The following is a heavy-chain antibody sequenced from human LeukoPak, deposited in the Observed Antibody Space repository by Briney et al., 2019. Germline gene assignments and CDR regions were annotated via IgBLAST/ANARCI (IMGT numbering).Heavy chain of an antibody. CDR2: MNPNSGNT. CDR1: GYTFTSYD. V-gene: IGHV1-8*01. D-gene: IGHD2-15*01. CDR3: ARGGRFVVVVAATSNWFDP. Sequence: ASVTVSCKASGYTFTSYDINWVRQAPGQGLEWMGWMNPNSGNTGYAQKFQGRVTMTRNTSISTAYMELSSLRSEDTAVYYCARGGRFVVVVAATSNWFDPWGQGTLVTVSS. J-gene: IGHJ5*02.